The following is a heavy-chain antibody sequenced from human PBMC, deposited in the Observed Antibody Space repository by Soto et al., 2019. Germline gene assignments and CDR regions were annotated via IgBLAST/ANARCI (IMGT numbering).Heavy chain of an antibody. D-gene: IGHD5-12*01. Sequence: QVQLVQSGGEVKKPGASVKLSCTASGYTFTSYGISWVRQAPGQGLGWMGWISAYNGKTNYAQNVQGRVTMTTDTTTRTAHMDLRSLRSDDTAVYYCARGGDVNYYHGMDVWGQGTTVTVSS. CDR2: ISAYNGKT. CDR3: ARGGDVNYYHGMDV. CDR1: GYTFTSYG. J-gene: IGHJ6*02. V-gene: IGHV1-18*01.